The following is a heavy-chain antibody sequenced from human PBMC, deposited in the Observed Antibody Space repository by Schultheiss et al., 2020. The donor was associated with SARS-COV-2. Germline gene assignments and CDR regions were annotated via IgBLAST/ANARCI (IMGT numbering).Heavy chain of an antibody. CDR3: ATSNPPGTIVVPYAVDV. V-gene: IGHV3-30*03. J-gene: IGHJ6*02. CDR2: VSYDGSNK. D-gene: IGHD2-15*01. CDR1: GFTFRYFG. Sequence: GGSLRLSCAASGFTFRYFGMHWVRQAPGKGLEWVSGVSYDGSNKYYPDSVKGRFTISRDNSKHTLFLQLSNLRAEDTAIYYCATSNPPGTIVVPYAVDVWGRGTTVTVSS.